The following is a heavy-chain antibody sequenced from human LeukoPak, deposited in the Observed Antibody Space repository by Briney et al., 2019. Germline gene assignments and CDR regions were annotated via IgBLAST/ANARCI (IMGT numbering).Heavy chain of an antibody. CDR2: MNPNSGNT. J-gene: IGHJ4*02. D-gene: IGHD5-18*01. CDR1: GYTFTSYD. V-gene: IGHV1-8*01. CDR3: AFYSYGQGVFDY. Sequence: ASVKVSCKASGYTFTSYDINWVRQATGQGLEWMGWMNPNSGNTGYAQKFQGRVTMTRNTSISIAYMELSSLRSEDTAVYYCAFYSYGQGVFDYWGQGTLVTVSS.